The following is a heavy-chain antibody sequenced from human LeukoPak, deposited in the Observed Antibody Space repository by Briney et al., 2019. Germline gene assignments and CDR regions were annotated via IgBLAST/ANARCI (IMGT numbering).Heavy chain of an antibody. CDR1: GLTFSSYS. Sequence: PGGSLTLSCAASGLTFSSYSANWVRQAPGKGLESDSSINSSSSYIYYAASVKGRFTISRDNARNSLYLQMNSLRAEDTAVYYCARESNPANRITIFGVVNPNFDYWGQGTLVTVSS. D-gene: IGHD3-3*01. CDR3: ARESNPANRITIFGVVNPNFDY. V-gene: IGHV3-21*01. CDR2: INSSSSYI. J-gene: IGHJ4*02.